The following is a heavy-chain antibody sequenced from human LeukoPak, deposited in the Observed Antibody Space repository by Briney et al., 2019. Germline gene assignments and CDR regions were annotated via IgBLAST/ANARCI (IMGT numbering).Heavy chain of an antibody. CDR3: ARVSVHPAAHSKFDY. Sequence: ASVKVSCKASGYSFVSHGISWVRQARGHGLGWLGWISPYKGTTTYAQNLQGRVALTTDTSTGTAYMELRNLRFDDTAVYFCARVSVHPAAHSKFDYWGQGVLVNVSS. CDR2: ISPYKGTT. V-gene: IGHV1-18*01. D-gene: IGHD2-2*01. CDR1: GYSFVSHG. J-gene: IGHJ4*02.